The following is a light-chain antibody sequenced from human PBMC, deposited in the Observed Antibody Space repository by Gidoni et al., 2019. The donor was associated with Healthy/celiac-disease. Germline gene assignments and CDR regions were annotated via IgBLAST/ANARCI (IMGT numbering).Light chain of an antibody. V-gene: IGKV2-28*01. CDR2: LGS. Sequence: DIVMTQSPLSLPVTPGEPASISCRSSQSLLHSNGYNYLDWYLQKPGQSPQLLIYLGSNRASGVPDRFSGSGSGTDFTLKISRVEAEDVGVYYCMQALQTPYXXXQGTKLEIK. CDR1: QSLLHSNGYNY. J-gene: IGKJ2*01. CDR3: MQALQTPYX.